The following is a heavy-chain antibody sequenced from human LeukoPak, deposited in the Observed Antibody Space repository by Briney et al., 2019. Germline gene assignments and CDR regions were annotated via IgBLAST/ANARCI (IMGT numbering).Heavy chain of an antibody. CDR1: GYTSTGYY. J-gene: IGHJ4*02. V-gene: IGHV1-2*02. D-gene: IGHD6-13*01. CDR3: ARGSAATSNYYFDY. Sequence: ASVKVSCKASGYTSTGYYMHWVRQAPGQGLERMGWINPNSGGTNYAQKFQGRVTMTRDTSISTAYMELSRLRSDDTAVYYCARGSAATSNYYFDYWGQGTLVTVSS. CDR2: INPNSGGT.